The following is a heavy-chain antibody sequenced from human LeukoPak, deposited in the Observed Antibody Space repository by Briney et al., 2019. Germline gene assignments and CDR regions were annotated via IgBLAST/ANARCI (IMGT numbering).Heavy chain of an antibody. Sequence: SETLSLTCAVSGGSISSYYWNWIRQPAGKGLEWIGRIYASGSTNNPSLKSRVTMSLDTSKNQFSLKLSSVTAADTAVYYCARPYYYDSRIDPWGQGILVTVSS. CDR3: ARPYYYDSRIDP. CDR2: IYASGST. D-gene: IGHD3-22*01. V-gene: IGHV4-4*07. CDR1: GGSISSYY. J-gene: IGHJ5*02.